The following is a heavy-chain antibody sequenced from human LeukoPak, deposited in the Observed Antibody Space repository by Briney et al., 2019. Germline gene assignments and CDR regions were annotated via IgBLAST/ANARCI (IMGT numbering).Heavy chain of an antibody. J-gene: IGHJ4*02. Sequence: SETLSLTCTVSGGSISSSSYYWGWIRQPPGKGLEWIGSIYYSGSTYYNPSLKSRVTISVDTSKNQFSLKLSSVTAADTAVYYCARGKRVVVAAYRTWGIDYWGQGTLVTVSS. CDR2: IYYSGST. V-gene: IGHV4-39*07. CDR3: ARGKRVVVAAYRTWGIDY. CDR1: GGSISSSSYY. D-gene: IGHD2-15*01.